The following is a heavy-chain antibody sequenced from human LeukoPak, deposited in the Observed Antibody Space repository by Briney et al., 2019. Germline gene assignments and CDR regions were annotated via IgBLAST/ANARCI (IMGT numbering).Heavy chain of an antibody. Sequence: SETLSLTCTVSGGSISSYYWSWIRQPPGKGLEWIGYIYYSGSTNYNPSLKSRVTISVDTSKNQFSLKLSSVTAADTAVYYCARGRGSGWFQDYYYGMDVWGQGTTVTVSS. CDR1: GGSISSYY. CDR3: ARGRGSGWFQDYYYGMDV. V-gene: IGHV4-59*01. CDR2: IYYSGST. J-gene: IGHJ6*02. D-gene: IGHD6-19*01.